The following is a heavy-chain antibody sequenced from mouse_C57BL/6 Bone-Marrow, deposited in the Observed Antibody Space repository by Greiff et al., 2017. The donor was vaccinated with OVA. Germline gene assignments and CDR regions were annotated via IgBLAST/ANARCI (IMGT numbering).Heavy chain of an antibody. V-gene: IGHV1-19*01. CDR3: ARPSSSVYAMDY. D-gene: IGHD1-1*01. CDR1: GYTFTDYY. CDR2: INHYNGGN. Sequence: VQLQQSGPVLVKPGASVKMSCKASGYTFTDYYMNWVKQNHGKSLEWIGVINHYNGGNRYNQKFKGKATLTVDKSSSTAYMELYSLTSVDSAVYYCARPSSSVYAMDYWGQGTSVTVSS. J-gene: IGHJ4*01.